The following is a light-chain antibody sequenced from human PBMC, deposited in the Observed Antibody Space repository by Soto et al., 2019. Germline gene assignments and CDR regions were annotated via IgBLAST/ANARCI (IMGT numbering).Light chain of an antibody. Sequence: EIVLTQSPATLSLSPGERATLSCRASQSVSSYLAWYQQKPGQAPRLLIYDASNRATGIPARFSGSGSGTEFTLSISSLQPEDVATYYCQQLDSFPLTFGQGTRLEIK. CDR2: DAS. CDR3: QQLDSFPLT. CDR1: QSVSSY. J-gene: IGKJ5*01. V-gene: IGKV3-11*01.